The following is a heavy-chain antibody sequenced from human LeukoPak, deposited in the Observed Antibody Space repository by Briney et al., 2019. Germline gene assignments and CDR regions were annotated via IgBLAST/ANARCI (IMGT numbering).Heavy chain of an antibody. D-gene: IGHD2-8*01. CDR1: GYSITSGYH. CDR2: MYHSGNI. Sequence: SETLSLTCIVSGYSITSGYHWGWIRQTPGKGLEWIGTMYHSGNINYNPSLKSRVTVSVDTSKNQFSLKLDSVTAADTAVYFCARVKREDTFVYGTNFYYMDVWGNGTAVTVSS. J-gene: IGHJ6*03. CDR3: ARVKREDTFVYGTNFYYMDV. V-gene: IGHV4-38-2*02.